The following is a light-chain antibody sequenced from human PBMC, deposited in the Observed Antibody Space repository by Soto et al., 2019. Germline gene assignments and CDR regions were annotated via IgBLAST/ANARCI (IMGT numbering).Light chain of an antibody. CDR1: SSNIGSNT. J-gene: IGLJ2*01. V-gene: IGLV1-44*01. CDR3: AAWDDSLNGVV. CDR2: SNN. Sequence: QSVLTQPPSASGTPGQRVTISCSGSSSNIGSNTVNWYQQLPGTAPKLLLYSNNQRPSGVPDRFSWSKSGTSGCLAISGRQCEHDADYYCAAWDDSLNGVVFGGGTTLPVL.